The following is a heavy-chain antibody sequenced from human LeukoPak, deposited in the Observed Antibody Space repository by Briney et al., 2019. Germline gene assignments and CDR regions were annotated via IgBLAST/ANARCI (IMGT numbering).Heavy chain of an antibody. CDR3: ARHGRCSSGPCSTGRWFDS. V-gene: IGHV4-59*08. CDR1: GCSLNRYF. Sequence: PSETLSLTFTGPGCSLNRYFLNLLRQPPGKPLEWVGRIYYSGNTKYNPSLNSRVTISIDTSQNQFSLKLSSVSAADTAVHYCARHGRCSSGPCSTGRWFDSWGQGTLVTVSS. D-gene: IGHD3-22*01. CDR2: IYYSGNT. J-gene: IGHJ5*01.